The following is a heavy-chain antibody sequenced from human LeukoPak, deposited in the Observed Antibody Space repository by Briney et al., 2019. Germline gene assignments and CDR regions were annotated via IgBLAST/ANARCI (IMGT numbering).Heavy chain of an antibody. CDR1: GFTFSSYG. D-gene: IGHD6-13*01. CDR3: ASAAGIPPYYFDY. CDR2: ISYDGSNK. V-gene: IGHV3-30*03. J-gene: IGHJ4*02. Sequence: PGGSLRLSCAASGFTFSSYGMHWVRQAPGKGLEWVAVISYDGSNKYYADSVKGRFTISRDNSKNTLYLQMNSLRAEDTAVYYCASAAGIPPYYFDYWGQGTLVIVSS.